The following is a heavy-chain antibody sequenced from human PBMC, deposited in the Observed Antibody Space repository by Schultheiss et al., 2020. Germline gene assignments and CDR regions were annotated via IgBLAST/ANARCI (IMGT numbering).Heavy chain of an antibody. Sequence: SLKISCAGSGFIFSTYGMHWVRQAPGKGLEWVAVIWYDGTNKYYAESVKGRFTISRDNSKNTLYLQMNSLRAEDTAVYYCARDSDYGGNPYGMDVWGQGTTVTGSS. CDR1: GFIFSTYG. V-gene: IGHV3-33*01. CDR2: IWYDGTNK. D-gene: IGHD4-23*01. CDR3: ARDSDYGGNPYGMDV. J-gene: IGHJ6*02.